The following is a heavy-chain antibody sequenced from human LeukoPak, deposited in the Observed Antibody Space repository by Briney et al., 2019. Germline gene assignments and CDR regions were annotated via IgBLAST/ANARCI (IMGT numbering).Heavy chain of an antibody. D-gene: IGHD3-22*01. Sequence: ASVKVSCKASGYTFTSYYMHWVRQAPGQGLEWMGIINPSGGSTSYAQKFQGRVTMTRDTSTSTVYMELSSLRSEDTAVYYCARGRAPNYYGSSGYSSFDYWGQGTLVTVSS. CDR1: GYTFTSYY. CDR3: ARGRAPNYYGSSGYSSFDY. V-gene: IGHV1-46*01. CDR2: INPSGGST. J-gene: IGHJ4*02.